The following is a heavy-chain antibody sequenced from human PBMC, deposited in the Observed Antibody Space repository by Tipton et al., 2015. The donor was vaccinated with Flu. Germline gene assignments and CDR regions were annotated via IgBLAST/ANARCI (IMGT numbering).Heavy chain of an antibody. CDR2: IRYDGSNK. J-gene: IGHJ3*02. D-gene: IGHD2-2*01. V-gene: IGHV3-30*02. CDR1: GFTFSSYG. Sequence: SLRLSCAASGFTFSSYGMHWVRQAPGKGLEWVAFIRYDGSNKYYADSVKGRFTIPRDNSKNTLYLQMNSLRAEDTAVYYCANLASSKTPRAFDIWGQGTMVTVSS. CDR3: ANLASSKTPRAFDI.